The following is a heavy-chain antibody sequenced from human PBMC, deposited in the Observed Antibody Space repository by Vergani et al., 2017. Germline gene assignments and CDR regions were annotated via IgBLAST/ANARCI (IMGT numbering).Heavy chain of an antibody. V-gene: IGHV3-53*01. D-gene: IGHD5-24*01. J-gene: IGHJ3*02. CDR1: GFTVSSNY. CDR2: IYSGGSI. Sequence: EVQLVESGGGLIQPGGSLRLSCAASGFTVSSNYMSWVHQAPGKGLEWVSVIYSGGSIYYADSVKGRFTISRDNSKNTLYLQMNSLRAEDTAVYYCARDRGDGYNSVADAFDIWGQGTMVTVSS. CDR3: ARDRGDGYNSVADAFDI.